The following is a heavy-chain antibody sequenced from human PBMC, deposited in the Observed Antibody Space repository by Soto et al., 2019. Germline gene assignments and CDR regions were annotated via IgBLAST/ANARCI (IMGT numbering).Heavy chain of an antibody. CDR2: INSDGSST. D-gene: IGHD4-17*01. CDR1: GFTFSSYC. V-gene: IGHV3-74*01. Sequence: GGSLRLSWEVSGFTFSSYCMHWVRQAPGKGLVWVARINSDGSSTSYADSVKGRFTISRDNAKNTLYLQMNSLRDEDTALYRCIRVGAFDNGGQGTLVTV. J-gene: IGHJ4*02. CDR3: IRVGAFDN.